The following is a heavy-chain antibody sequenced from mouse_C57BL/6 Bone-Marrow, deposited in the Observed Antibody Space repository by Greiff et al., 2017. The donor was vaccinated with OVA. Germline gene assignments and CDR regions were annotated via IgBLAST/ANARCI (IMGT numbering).Heavy chain of an antibody. CDR1: GFTFSDYG. CDR3: ARINYWYFDV. J-gene: IGHJ1*03. CDR2: ISSGSSTI. V-gene: IGHV5-17*01. Sequence: EVKLVESGGGLVKPGGSLKLSCAASGFTFSDYGMHWVRQAPEKGLEWVAYISSGSSTIYYADTVKGRFTISRDNAKNTLFLQMTSLRSEDTAMYYCARINYWYFDVWGTGTTVPVSS.